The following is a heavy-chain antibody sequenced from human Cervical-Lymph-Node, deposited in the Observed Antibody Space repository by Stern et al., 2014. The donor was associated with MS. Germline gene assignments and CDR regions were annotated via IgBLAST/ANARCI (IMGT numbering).Heavy chain of an antibody. CDR2: ISADGTLK. V-gene: IGHV3-30*18. D-gene: IGHD1-20*01. J-gene: IGHJ5*02. Sequence: VQLVESWGGVVQPGRSLRLSCAASGFTFSAYGMHWVRQAPGKGLEWVAVISADGTLKFYGDSVKGRFTISRDNSKNTLFLQMNSLRAEDTAVYYCAKGDNWRRLNPWGQGTLVTVSS. CDR1: GFTFSAYG. CDR3: AKGDNWRRLNP.